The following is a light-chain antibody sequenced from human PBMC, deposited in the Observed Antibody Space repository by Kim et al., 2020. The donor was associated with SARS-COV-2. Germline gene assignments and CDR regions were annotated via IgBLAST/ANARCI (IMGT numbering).Light chain of an antibody. CDR3: QQSYSTPPT. CDR1: KSVSSY. J-gene: IGKJ1*01. V-gene: IGKV1-39*01. Sequence: ASVGDKVTITCRASKSVSSYLNWYQQKPGKAPKLLIYAASSLQSGVPSRFSGSGSGTDFTLTISSLQPEDFATYYCQQSYSTPPTFGQGTKGEIK. CDR2: AAS.